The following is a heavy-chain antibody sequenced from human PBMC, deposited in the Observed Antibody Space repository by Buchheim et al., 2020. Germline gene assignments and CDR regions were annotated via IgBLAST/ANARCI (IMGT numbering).Heavy chain of an antibody. V-gene: IGHV4-39*01. J-gene: IGHJ5*02. Sequence: QLQLQESGPGLVKPSETLSLTCTVSGGSISSSSYYWGWIRQPPRKGLEWIGSIYYSGSTYHNPSLKSRVTISVDTSKNQFSLKLSSVTAADTAVYYCATFDYGDYVRNRNWFDPWGQGTL. CDR1: GGSISSSSYY. CDR2: IYYSGST. D-gene: IGHD4-17*01. CDR3: ATFDYGDYVRNRNWFDP.